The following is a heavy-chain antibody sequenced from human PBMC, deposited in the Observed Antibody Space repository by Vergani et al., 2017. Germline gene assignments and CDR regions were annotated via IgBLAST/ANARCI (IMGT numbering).Heavy chain of an antibody. CDR2: IYTTGST. D-gene: IGHD2-15*01. CDR3: ARSRPYCTSGSCPAI. V-gene: IGHV4-61*02. Sequence: QVQLQESGPGVVKPSQTLSLTCAVSGGSISSADYYWTWIRQPAGEGLEWIGRIYTTGSTNHNPSLKSRVTISVDTSKNQFSLRLSSVTVADTAVYYCARSRPYCTSGSCPAIWGQGTLVTVSS. J-gene: IGHJ4*02. CDR1: GGSISSADYY.